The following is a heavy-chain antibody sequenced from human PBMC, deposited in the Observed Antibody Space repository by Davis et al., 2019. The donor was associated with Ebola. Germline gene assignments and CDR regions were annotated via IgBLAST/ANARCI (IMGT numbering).Heavy chain of an antibody. D-gene: IGHD1-14*01. CDR2: VNPIFGTT. V-gene: IGHV1-69*13. J-gene: IGHJ6*03. Sequence: SVKVSCKASGGTFSSYAISWVRQAPGQGLEWMGGVNPIFGTTAYAQKFQGRVTITADESTSTAYMELSRLRSEDTAVYYCARQRIQTTRGSRPLDYYDMDVWGKGTTVTVSS. CDR1: GGTFSSYA. CDR3: ARQRIQTTRGSRPLDYYDMDV.